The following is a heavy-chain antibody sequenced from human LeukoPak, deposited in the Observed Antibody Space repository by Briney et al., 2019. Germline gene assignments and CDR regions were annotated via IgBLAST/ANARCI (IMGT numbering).Heavy chain of an antibody. CDR2: IVVGSGNT. CDR1: GFTFTSSA. D-gene: IGHD3-9*01. Sequence: SVKVSCKASGFTFTSSAVQWVRQARGQRLEWIGWIVVGSGNTNYAQKFQERVTITRDMATNTAYMELSSLRSEDTAVYYCAAPSGAYDILRMDYWGQGTLVAVSS. CDR3: AAPSGAYDILRMDY. V-gene: IGHV1-58*01. J-gene: IGHJ4*02.